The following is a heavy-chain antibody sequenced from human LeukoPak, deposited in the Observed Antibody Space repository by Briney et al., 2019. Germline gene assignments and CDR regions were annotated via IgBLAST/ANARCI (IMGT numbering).Heavy chain of an antibody. CDR2: INPSGGST. CDR1: GGTFSSYA. V-gene: IGHV1-46*01. J-gene: IGHJ4*02. Sequence: GASVKVSCKASGGTFSSYAISWVRQAPGQGLEWMGIINPSGGSTSYAQKFQGRVTMTRDTSTSTVYMELSSLRSEDTAVYYCARECSSWSLDYWGQGTLVTVSS. CDR3: ARECSSWSLDY. D-gene: IGHD6-6*01.